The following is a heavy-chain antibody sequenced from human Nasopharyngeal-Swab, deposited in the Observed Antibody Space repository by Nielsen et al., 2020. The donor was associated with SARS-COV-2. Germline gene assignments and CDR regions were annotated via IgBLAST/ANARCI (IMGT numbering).Heavy chain of an antibody. J-gene: IGHJ4*02. Sequence: SETLSLTCTVSGGSVSSGSSYWSWIRQPPGKGLEWIGYIYYSGSTNYNPSLKSRVTISVDTSKNQFSLKLSSVTAADTAVYYCARDSTLGLIDYWGQGTLVTVSS. CDR1: GGSVSSGSSY. V-gene: IGHV4-61*01. CDR2: IYYSGST. CDR3: ARDSTLGLIDY. D-gene: IGHD4/OR15-4a*01.